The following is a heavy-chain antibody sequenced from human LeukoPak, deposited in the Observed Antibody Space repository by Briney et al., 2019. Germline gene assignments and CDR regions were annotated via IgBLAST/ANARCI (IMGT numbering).Heavy chain of an antibody. V-gene: IGHV1-46*03. Sequence: ASVKVSCKASGYTFTSYYMQWVRQAPGQGLEWMGIINPSGGSTSYAPKFQGRVTMPRDTSTSTVYMELTSLRSEDTAVYYCARAHGDYAWADYWGQGTLVTVSS. J-gene: IGHJ4*02. CDR3: ARAHGDYAWADY. CDR2: INPSGGST. D-gene: IGHD4-17*01. CDR1: GYTFTSYY.